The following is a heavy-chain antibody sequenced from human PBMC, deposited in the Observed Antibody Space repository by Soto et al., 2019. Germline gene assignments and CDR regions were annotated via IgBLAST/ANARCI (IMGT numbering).Heavy chain of an antibody. CDR2: ISQSGNT. D-gene: IGHD6-6*01. CDR3: ARAPKVSGSSQTRPDF. CDR1: SGSFSGYY. J-gene: IGHJ4*02. V-gene: IGHV4-34*01. Sequence: SETLSLTCSIYSGSFSGYYWSWIRQPPGKGLEWIGEISQSGNTNYSPSLRSRVSISIDTSKKQFSLNLASVSAADTAVYYCARAPKVSGSSQTRPDFWGQGTLVTVSS.